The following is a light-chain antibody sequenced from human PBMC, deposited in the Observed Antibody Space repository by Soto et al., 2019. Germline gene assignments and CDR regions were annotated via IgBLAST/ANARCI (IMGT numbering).Light chain of an antibody. J-gene: IGKJ2*01. CDR1: QSVKSVY. CDR3: QQYGSSPRT. CDR2: GAT. Sequence: SPSPGRLSLFPGVFATLLCRASQSVKSVYLAWYQQKLGQAPRLLIYGATSRATGIPDRFSGSGSGTDFTLTISRLEPEDFAVYYCQQYGSSPRTFGQGTKVDIK. V-gene: IGKV3-20*01.